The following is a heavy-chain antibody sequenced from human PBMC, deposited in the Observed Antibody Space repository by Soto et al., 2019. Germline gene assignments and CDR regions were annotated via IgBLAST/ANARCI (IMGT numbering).Heavy chain of an antibody. CDR2: ISGSGGST. V-gene: IGHV3-23*01. J-gene: IGHJ6*02. Sequence: PGGSLRLSCVASGFTFSSYAMSWVRQAPGKGLEWVSAISGSGGSTYYADSVKGRFTISRDNSKNTLYLQMNSLRAEDTAVYYCAKTTPTGDFWSGYYTNYYYGMDVWGQGTTVTVSS. CDR1: GFTFSSYA. CDR3: AKTTPTGDFWSGYYTNYYYGMDV. D-gene: IGHD3-3*01.